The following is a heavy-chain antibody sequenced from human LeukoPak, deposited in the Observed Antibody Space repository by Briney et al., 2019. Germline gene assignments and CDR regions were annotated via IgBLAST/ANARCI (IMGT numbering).Heavy chain of an antibody. J-gene: IGHJ6*03. CDR3: ARRVGRGYDLQYYYYMDV. V-gene: IGHV5-51*01. CDR1: GYSFTSYW. D-gene: IGHD5-12*01. CDR2: IYPGDSDT. Sequence: GESLKISCKGSGYSFTSYWIGWVRQMPGKGLEWMGIIYPGDSDTRYSPSFQGQVTISADKSISTAYLQWSSLKASDTAMYYCARRVGRGYDLQYYYYMDVWGKGTTVTVSS.